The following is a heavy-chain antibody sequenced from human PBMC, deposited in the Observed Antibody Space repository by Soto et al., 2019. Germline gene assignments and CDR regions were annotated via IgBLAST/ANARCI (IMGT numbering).Heavy chain of an antibody. CDR3: ARDRGDNWNGPYYFYVMYV. V-gene: IGHV1-69*12. D-gene: IGHD1-1*01. Sequence: QVQLVQSGAEVKKPGSSVKVSCKASGGTFSSDAISWVRQAPGQGLEWRGGIIPIFGTASYAQKFQGRVTITADESTSTAYMELSSLRSEDTAVYYCARDRGDNWNGPYYFYVMYVWGQGTTVTVSS. CDR1: GGTFSSDA. CDR2: IIPIFGTA. J-gene: IGHJ6*02.